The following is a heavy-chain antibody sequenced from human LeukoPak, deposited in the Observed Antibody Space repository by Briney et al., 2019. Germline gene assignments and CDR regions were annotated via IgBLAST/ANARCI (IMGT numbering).Heavy chain of an antibody. J-gene: IGHJ6*02. CDR3: ARVSGSSWYYYYGMDV. D-gene: IGHD6-13*01. CDR2: MNPNSGNT. Sequence: GASVKVSCKASGYTFTSYDINWVRQATGQGLEWMGWMNPNSGNTGYAQKFQGRVTMTRNTSISTAYMELSSLRSEDTAVYYCARVSGSSWYYYYGMDVWGQGTTVTVSS. CDR1: GYTFTSYD. V-gene: IGHV1-8*01.